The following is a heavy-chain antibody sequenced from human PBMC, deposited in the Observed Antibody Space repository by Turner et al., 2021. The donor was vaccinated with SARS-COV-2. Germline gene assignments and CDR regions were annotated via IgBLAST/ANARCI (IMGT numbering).Heavy chain of an antibody. D-gene: IGHD2-8*02. CDR1: GGTFSSYD. CDR3: ARAGRVDGFYGGLDY. Sequence: QVQLVQSGEEVKKPGSTVKVSCKASGGTFSSYDFSWVRQAPTQGLEGLGGVFPMMRSVKYAQKFHGRLTITADESTSTVHMELTNLRSEDTAVYFCARAGRVDGFYGGLDYWGRGTLVTVSS. V-gene: IGHV1-69*01. CDR2: VFPMMRSV. J-gene: IGHJ4*02.